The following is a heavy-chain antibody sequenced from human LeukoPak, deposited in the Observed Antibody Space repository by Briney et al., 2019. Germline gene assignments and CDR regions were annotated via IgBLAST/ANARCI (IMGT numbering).Heavy chain of an antibody. J-gene: IGHJ4*02. Sequence: PGGSLRLSCAASGFTFSIYSMNWVRQAPGKGLEWVSSISSGSSYIYYADSVKGRFTISRDNAKRSLYLQMNSLRAEDTAVYYCATSYFYDSSGYLGYFDYWGQGSLVTVSS. V-gene: IGHV3-21*01. CDR3: ATSYFYDSSGYLGYFDY. CDR1: GFTFSIYS. CDR2: ISSGSSYI. D-gene: IGHD3-22*01.